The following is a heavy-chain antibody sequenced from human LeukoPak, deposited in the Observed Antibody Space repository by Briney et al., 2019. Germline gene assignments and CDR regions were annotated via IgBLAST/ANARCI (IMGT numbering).Heavy chain of an antibody. Sequence: ASVKVSCKASGYTFTSHDINWVRQATGQGLEWMGWMNPNSGNTGYAQKFQGRVTITRNTSISTAYMELSSLRSEDTAVYYCARRRAAAGTQHFDYWGQGTLVTVSS. J-gene: IGHJ4*02. CDR2: MNPNSGNT. V-gene: IGHV1-8*03. CDR1: GYTFTSHD. D-gene: IGHD6-13*01. CDR3: ARRRAAAGTQHFDY.